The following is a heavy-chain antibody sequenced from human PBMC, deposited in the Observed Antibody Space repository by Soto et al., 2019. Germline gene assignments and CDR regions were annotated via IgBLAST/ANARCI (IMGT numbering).Heavy chain of an antibody. D-gene: IGHD2-15*01. J-gene: IGHJ4*02. Sequence: GGSLRLSCAASGFTFSSFGMHWVRQAPCKGLEWVAVISYDGSNKKYADSVKGRFTISRDNSKNTLYLQMNSLRVEDTAVYYCAKGQYCSGGSCYFNPSDYWGQGSLVTVSS. CDR3: AKGQYCSGGSCYFNPSDY. CDR2: ISYDGSNK. V-gene: IGHV3-30*18. CDR1: GFTFSSFG.